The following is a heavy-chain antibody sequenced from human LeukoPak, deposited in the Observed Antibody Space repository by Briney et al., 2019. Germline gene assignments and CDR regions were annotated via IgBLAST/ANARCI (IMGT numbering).Heavy chain of an antibody. V-gene: IGHV3-48*02. CDR2: ISSSSSTI. CDR3: ARGTPGYSYGSVPFDY. J-gene: IGHJ4*02. D-gene: IGHD5-18*01. Sequence: GGSLRLSCAASGFTFSSYSMNWVRQAPGKGLEWVSYISSSSSTIYYADSVKGRFTISRDNAKNSLYLQMNSLRDEDTAVYYCARGTPGYSYGSVPFDYWGQGTLVTVSS. CDR1: GFTFSSYS.